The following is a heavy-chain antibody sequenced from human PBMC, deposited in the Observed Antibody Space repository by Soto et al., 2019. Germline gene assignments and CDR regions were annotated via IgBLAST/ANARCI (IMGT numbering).Heavy chain of an antibody. CDR2: NYYSGRA. CDR1: GASVSSDTYY. CDR3: AKASYVLGYFDY. D-gene: IGHD3-16*01. Sequence: SETLSLTCTVSGASVSSDTYYWSWNRKPPGKGLEWIGYNYYSGRANYNPSLKSRVTISIDKSKNQFSLKLTSVNAADTAVYYCAKASYVLGYFDYWGQGALVPVSS. J-gene: IGHJ4*02. V-gene: IGHV4-61*01.